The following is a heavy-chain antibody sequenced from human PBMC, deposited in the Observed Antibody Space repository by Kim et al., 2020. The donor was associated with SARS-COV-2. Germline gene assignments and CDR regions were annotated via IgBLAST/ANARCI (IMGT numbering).Heavy chain of an antibody. CDR3: ARSVASSPHDH. Sequence: TTYAQKVEGRVTVTSDTSITTAYMEMSGLTYDDTAVYYCARSVASSPHDHWGQGTLVTVSS. V-gene: IGHV1-2*02. J-gene: IGHJ5*02. CDR2: T. D-gene: IGHD6-19*01.